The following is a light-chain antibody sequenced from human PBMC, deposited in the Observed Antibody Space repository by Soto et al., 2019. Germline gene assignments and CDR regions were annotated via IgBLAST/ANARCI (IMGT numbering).Light chain of an antibody. CDR3: QSYDSSLSVV. J-gene: IGLJ2*01. CDR1: SSNIGAGYE. Sequence: QSVLTQPPSVSGAPGQRVTISCTGSSSNIGAGYEVHWYQQRPGTAPKLLIYGNTNRPSGVPDRFSGSKSGTSASLAITGLQAEDEADYYRQSYDSSLSVVFGGGTKLTVL. V-gene: IGLV1-40*01. CDR2: GNT.